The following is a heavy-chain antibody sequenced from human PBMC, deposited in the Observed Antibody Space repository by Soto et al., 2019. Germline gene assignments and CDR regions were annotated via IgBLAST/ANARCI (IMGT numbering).Heavy chain of an antibody. D-gene: IGHD5-18*01. J-gene: IGHJ6*02. Sequence: QVQLQESGPGLVKPSQTLSLTCTVSGGSISSGGYYWSWIRQHPGKGLEWIGYIYYSGSTYYNPSPTRRVTISVDMSKNQFSLKLSSVTAADTAVYYCARGSVWLIYYCMDVWGQGTTVTVSS. CDR1: GGSISSGGYY. V-gene: IGHV4-31*03. CDR3: ARGSVWLIYYCMDV. CDR2: IYYSGST.